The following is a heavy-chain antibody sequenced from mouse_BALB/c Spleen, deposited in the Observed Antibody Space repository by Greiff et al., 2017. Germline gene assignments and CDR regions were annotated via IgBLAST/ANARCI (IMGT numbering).Heavy chain of an antibody. Sequence: EVKLMESGGDLVKPGGSLKLSCAASGFTFSSYGMSWVRQTPDKRLEWVATISSGGSYTYYPDSVKGRFTISRDNAKNTLYLQMSSLKSEDTAMYYCARYYDYDGWYFDVWGAGTTVTVSS. J-gene: IGHJ1*01. CDR3: ARYYDYDGWYFDV. V-gene: IGHV5-6*01. CDR1: GFTFSSYG. D-gene: IGHD2-4*01. CDR2: ISSGGSYT.